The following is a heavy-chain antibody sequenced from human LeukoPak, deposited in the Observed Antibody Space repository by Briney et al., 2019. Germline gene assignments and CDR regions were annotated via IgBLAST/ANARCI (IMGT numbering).Heavy chain of an antibody. CDR2: VSSSSSTI. V-gene: IGHV3-48*01. CDR1: GFTFSSYS. CDR3: ARSRYCSGGSCLFEY. D-gene: IGHD2-15*01. Sequence: GGSLRLSCTASGFTFSSYSMNWVRQAPGKGLEWVSYVSSSSSTIYYGDSVKGRFTISRDNAKNSLSLQMNSLRADDTAVYYCARSRYCSGGSCLFEYWGQGTQVTVSS. J-gene: IGHJ4*02.